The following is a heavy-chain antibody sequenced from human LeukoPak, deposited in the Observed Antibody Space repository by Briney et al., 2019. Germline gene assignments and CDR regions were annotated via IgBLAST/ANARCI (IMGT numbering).Heavy chain of an antibody. Sequence: ASVKVSCKASGGTFSSYAISWVRQAPGQGLEWMGGIIPIFGTANYAQKFQGRVTITADKSTSTAYMELSSLRSDDTAVYYCARDLPKLELRNYCYYYGMDVWGQGTTVTVSS. CDR3: ARDLPKLELRNYCYYYGMDV. CDR2: IIPIFGTA. J-gene: IGHJ6*02. V-gene: IGHV1-69*06. D-gene: IGHD1-7*01. CDR1: GGTFSSYA.